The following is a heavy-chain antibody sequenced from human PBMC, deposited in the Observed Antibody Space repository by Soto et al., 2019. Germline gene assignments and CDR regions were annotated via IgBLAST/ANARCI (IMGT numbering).Heavy chain of an antibody. J-gene: IGHJ6*02. CDR1: GFTFSSYA. CDR3: AKAEYSSSSGLGYHYYGMDV. CDR2: ISGSGGST. D-gene: IGHD6-6*01. V-gene: IGHV3-23*01. Sequence: EVQLLESGGGLVQPGGSLRLSCAASGFTFSSYAMTWVRQAPGKGLEWVSAISGSGGSTYSADSVKGRFTISRDNSKNTLYLQMNSLRAEDTAVYYCAKAEYSSSSGLGYHYYGMDVWGQGTTVTVSS.